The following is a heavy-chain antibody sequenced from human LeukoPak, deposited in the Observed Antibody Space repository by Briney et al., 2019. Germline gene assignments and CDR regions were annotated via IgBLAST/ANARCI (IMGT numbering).Heavy chain of an antibody. V-gene: IGHV4-34*01. CDR3: AIASQLGSYNWFDP. CDR2: IDHTRDT. CDR1: GASFSNSY. J-gene: IGHJ5*02. D-gene: IGHD1-1*01. Sequence: PSETLSLTCAVYGASFSNSYWSWIRQPPGKGLEWIGEIDHTRDTKYNPSLKGRVTISVDTSKNQFSLDLTSVTATDTAVYYCAIASQLGSYNWFDPWSQGTLVTVSS.